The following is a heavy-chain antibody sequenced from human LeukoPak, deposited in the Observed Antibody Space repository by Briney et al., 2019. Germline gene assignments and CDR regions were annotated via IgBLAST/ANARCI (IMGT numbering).Heavy chain of an antibody. J-gene: IGHJ4*02. Sequence: GGPLRLPGAVSGISISGYWMHGLRRAAGEGWVWCWRMNGGWTTINYADSVKGRLTSSRDNVDNTLHLQMNRLRAEDTAVYYCASPYCSGGSCYLEAFDSWGQGTLVTVSS. D-gene: IGHD2-15*01. V-gene: IGHV3-74*01. CDR1: GISISGYW. CDR2: MNGGWTTI. CDR3: ASPYCSGGSCYLEAFDS.